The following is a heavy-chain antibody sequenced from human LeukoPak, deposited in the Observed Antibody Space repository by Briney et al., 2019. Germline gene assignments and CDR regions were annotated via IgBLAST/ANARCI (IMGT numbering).Heavy chain of an antibody. J-gene: IGHJ4*02. D-gene: IGHD5-18*01. Sequence: PGGSLRLSCAASGLTFSSYWMSWVRQAPGKGLEWVANIKQDGSEKYYVDSVKGRFTISRDNAKNSLYLQMNSLRAEDTAVYYCARVDTAMVTDYWGQGTLVTVSS. CDR2: IKQDGSEK. CDR3: ARVDTAMVTDY. V-gene: IGHV3-7*01. CDR1: GLTFSSYW.